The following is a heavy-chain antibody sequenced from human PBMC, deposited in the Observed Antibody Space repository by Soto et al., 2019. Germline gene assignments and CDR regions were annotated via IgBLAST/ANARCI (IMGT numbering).Heavy chain of an antibody. V-gene: IGHV1-69*13. Sequence: ASVKVSCKASGGTFSSYAISWVRQAPGQGLEWMGGIIPIFGTANYAQKFQGRVTITADESTSTAYMELSSLRSEDTAVYYCARVDPAALHLHYFDYWGQGPLATASS. CDR1: GGTFSSYA. D-gene: IGHD6-6*01. CDR3: ARVDPAALHLHYFDY. J-gene: IGHJ4*02. CDR2: IIPIFGTA.